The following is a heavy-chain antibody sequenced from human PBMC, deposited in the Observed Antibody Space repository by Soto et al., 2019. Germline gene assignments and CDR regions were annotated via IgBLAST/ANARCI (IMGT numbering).Heavy chain of an antibody. CDR3: ARVGNHDAFDI. J-gene: IGHJ3*02. CDR1: DGSVSSCIYY. CDR2: IYYSGST. D-gene: IGHD3-10*01. Sequence: SLTYRGSDGSVSSCIYYWRWIRQPPGKGLEWIGYIYYSGSTNYNPSLKSRVTISVDTSKNQFSLKLSSVTAADTAVYYCARVGNHDAFDIWGQGTMVTVS. V-gene: IGHV4-61*01.